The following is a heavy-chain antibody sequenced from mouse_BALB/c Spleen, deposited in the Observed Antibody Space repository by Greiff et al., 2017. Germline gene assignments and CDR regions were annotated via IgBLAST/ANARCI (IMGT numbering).Heavy chain of an antibody. Sequence: VQLQQSGAELVRSGASVKLSCTASGFNIKDYYMHWVKQRPEQGLEWIGWIDPENGDTEYAPKFQGKATMTADTSSNTAYLQLSGLTSEDTAVYYCNALTYAMDYWGQGTSVTVSS. CDR2: IDPENGDT. V-gene: IGHV14-4*02. CDR3: NALTYAMDY. CDR1: GFNIKDYY. J-gene: IGHJ4*01.